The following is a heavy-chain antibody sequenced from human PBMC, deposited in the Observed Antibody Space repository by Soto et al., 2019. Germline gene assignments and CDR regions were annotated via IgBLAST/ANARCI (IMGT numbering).Heavy chain of an antibody. J-gene: IGHJ6*04. V-gene: IGHV1-46*01. CDR2: INPSTGTT. CDR1: GYSFTTYY. Sequence: ASVKVSCKASGYSFTTYYIQWVRHAPGHGPEWLGIINPSTGTTSYAQKFQGRVTMTRDTSTSTVYMELGSLRSEDSAVYYCAREGANNILLGGVTYRYYHGMDVGGKGTRVTVSS. D-gene: IGHD3-16*01. CDR3: AREGANNILLGGVTYRYYHGMDV.